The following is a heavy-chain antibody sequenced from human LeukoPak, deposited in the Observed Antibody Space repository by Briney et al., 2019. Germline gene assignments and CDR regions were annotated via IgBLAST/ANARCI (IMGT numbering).Heavy chain of an antibody. J-gene: IGHJ5*02. CDR2: IYYSGST. CDR3: ARVGVPAAIHRHWFDP. V-gene: IGHV4-30-4*08. CDR1: GGSISSGDYY. Sequence: SETLSLTCTVSGGSISSGDYYWSWIRQPPGKGLEWIGYIYYSGSTYYNLSLKSRVTISVDTSKNQFSLKLSSVTAADTAVYYCARVGVPAAIHRHWFDPWGQGTLVTVSS. D-gene: IGHD2-2*02.